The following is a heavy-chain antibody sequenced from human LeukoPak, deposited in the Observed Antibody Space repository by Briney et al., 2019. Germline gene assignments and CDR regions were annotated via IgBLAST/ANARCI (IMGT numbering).Heavy chain of an antibody. D-gene: IGHD4-23*01. V-gene: IGHV2-70*11. CDR1: GFSLSTSGMC. CDR2: IDWDDDK. Sequence: SGPALVKPTQTLTLTCTFSGFSLSTSGMCVSWIRQPPGKALEWLARIDWDDDKYYRTSLKTRLTISKDTSKNQVVPTMTNMDPVDTATYYCARDYGGNSIYFDYWGQGTLVTVSS. J-gene: IGHJ4*02. CDR3: ARDYGGNSIYFDY.